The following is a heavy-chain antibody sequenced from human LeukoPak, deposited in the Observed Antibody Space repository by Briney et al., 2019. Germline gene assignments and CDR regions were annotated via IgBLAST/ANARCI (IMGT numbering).Heavy chain of an antibody. CDR1: GFTFSSYG. J-gene: IGHJ5*02. D-gene: IGHD3-10*01. CDR3: AKGGSGSYYEDWFDP. Sequence: GGSLRLSCAASGFTFSSYGMHWVRQAPGKGLEWVAVISYDGSNKYYADSVKGRFTISRDNSKSTLYLQMNSLRAEDTAVYYCAKGGSGSYYEDWFDPWGQGTLVTVSS. CDR2: ISYDGSNK. V-gene: IGHV3-30*18.